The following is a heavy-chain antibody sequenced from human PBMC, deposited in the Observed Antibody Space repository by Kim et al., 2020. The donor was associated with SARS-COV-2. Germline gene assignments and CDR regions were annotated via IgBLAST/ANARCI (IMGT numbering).Heavy chain of an antibody. D-gene: IGHD4-17*01. CDR1: GGSFSGYY. CDR3: ARASHSPPKYYGDSAVDY. V-gene: IGHV4-34*01. Sequence: SETLSLTCAVYGGSFSGYYWSWIRQPPGKGLEWIGEINHSGSTNYNPSLKSRVTISVDTSKNQFSLKLSSVTAADTAVYYCARASHSPPKYYGDSAVDYWGQGTLVTVSS. J-gene: IGHJ4*02. CDR2: INHSGST.